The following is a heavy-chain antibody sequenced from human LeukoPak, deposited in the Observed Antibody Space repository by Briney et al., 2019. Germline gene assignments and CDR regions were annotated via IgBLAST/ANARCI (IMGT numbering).Heavy chain of an antibody. J-gene: IGHJ3*02. D-gene: IGHD3-22*01. Sequence: ASVKVSCKASGYTFTSYGISWVRQAPGQGLEWMGWISAYNGNTNYAQKLQGRVTMTTDTSTSTAYMELRSLRSDDTAVYYCARDYYDSSGSLHDAFDIWGRGTMVTVSS. CDR3: ARDYYDSSGSLHDAFDI. CDR1: GYTFTSYG. V-gene: IGHV1-18*01. CDR2: ISAYNGNT.